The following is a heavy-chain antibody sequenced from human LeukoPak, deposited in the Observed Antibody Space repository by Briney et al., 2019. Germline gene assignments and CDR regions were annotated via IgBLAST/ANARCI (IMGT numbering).Heavy chain of an antibody. V-gene: IGHV1-46*01. CDR3: AREPIVVVPAARFDY. D-gene: IGHD2-2*01. Sequence: GASVKVSCKASGYTFTSYYMHWVRQAPGQGLEWMGIINPSGGSTSYAQKFQGRVTMTRDTSTSTVYMELSSLRSEDTAVYYCAREPIVVVPAARFDYWGQGTLVTVSS. J-gene: IGHJ4*02. CDR2: INPSGGST. CDR1: GYTFTSYY.